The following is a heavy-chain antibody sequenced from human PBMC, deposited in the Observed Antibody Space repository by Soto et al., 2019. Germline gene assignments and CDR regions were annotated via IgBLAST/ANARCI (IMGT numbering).Heavy chain of an antibody. CDR2: IYISGST. CDR3: ATERSGFTVFDQ. CDR1: GGSTNY. V-gene: IGHV4-4*07. Sequence: PSETLSLTCTVSGGSTNYWSWIRQSAGKGLEWIGRIYISGSTNYNPSPKSRVTMSVDTPKNQFSLILRSVTAADTAVYWCATERSGFTVFDQWGQGTLVTVSS. D-gene: IGHD3-3*01. J-gene: IGHJ4*02.